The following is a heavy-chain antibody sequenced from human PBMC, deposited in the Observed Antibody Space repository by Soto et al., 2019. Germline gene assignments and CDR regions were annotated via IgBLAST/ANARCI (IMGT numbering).Heavy chain of an antibody. Sequence: SVKVYWKAAGGTFSSYAISWVRKAPGQGLEWMGGIIPIFGTANYAQKFQGRVTITADESTSTAYMELSSLRSEDTAVYYCARDPVVAAPPAGYYYYGMDVWGQGTTVTVSS. V-gene: IGHV1-69*13. CDR1: GGTFSSYA. CDR2: IIPIFGTA. CDR3: ARDPVVAAPPAGYYYYGMDV. D-gene: IGHD2-15*01. J-gene: IGHJ6*02.